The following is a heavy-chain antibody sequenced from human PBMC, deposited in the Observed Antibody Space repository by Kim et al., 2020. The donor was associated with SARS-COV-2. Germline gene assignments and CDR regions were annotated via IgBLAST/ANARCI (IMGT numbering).Heavy chain of an antibody. D-gene: IGHD6-19*01. CDR3: SIIMDSTSSGWYDYYYYGMDV. V-gene: IGHV7-4-1*02. CDR1: GYTFTSYA. CDR2: INTNTGNP. Sequence: ASVKVSCKASGYTFTSYAMNWVRQAPGQGLEWMGWINTNTGNPTYAQGFTGRFVFSLDTSVSTAYLQISSLKAEDTAVYYCSIIMDSTSSGWYDYYYYGMDVWGQGTTVTVSS. J-gene: IGHJ6*02.